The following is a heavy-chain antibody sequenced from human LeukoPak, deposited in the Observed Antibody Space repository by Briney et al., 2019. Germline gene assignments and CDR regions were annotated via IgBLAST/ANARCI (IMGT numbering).Heavy chain of an antibody. Sequence: GGSLRLSCAASGFTFSSYAMSWVRQAPGKGLEWVSAISGSGCSTYYADSVKGRFTISRDNSKNTLYLQMNSLRAEDTAVYYCAKVGGSTVTTYYFDYWGQGTLVTVSS. J-gene: IGHJ4*02. D-gene: IGHD4-17*01. CDR2: ISGSGCST. V-gene: IGHV3-23*01. CDR3: AKVGGSTVTTYYFDY. CDR1: GFTFSSYA.